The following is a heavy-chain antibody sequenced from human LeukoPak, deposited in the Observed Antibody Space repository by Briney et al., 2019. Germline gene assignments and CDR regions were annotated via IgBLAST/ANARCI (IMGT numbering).Heavy chain of an antibody. J-gene: IGHJ1*01. CDR1: GFTFSSYA. Sequence: GRSLRLSCAASGFTFSSYAMHWVRQAPGKGLEWVAVISYDGSNKYYADSVKGRFTISRDNSKNTLYLQMNSLRVEDTAVYYCATYSTRNAREFQSWGQGTLVTVSS. D-gene: IGHD4-11*01. CDR3: ATYSTRNAREFQS. V-gene: IGHV3-30-3*01. CDR2: ISYDGSNK.